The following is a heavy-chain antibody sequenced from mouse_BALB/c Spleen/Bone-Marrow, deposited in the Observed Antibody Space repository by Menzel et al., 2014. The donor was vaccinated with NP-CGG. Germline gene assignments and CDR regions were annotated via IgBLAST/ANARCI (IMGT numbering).Heavy chain of an antibody. Sequence: QVQLKDSGPELVKPGASVRISCKAAGYTFTSYYIHWVKRRPGQGLEWIGWIYPGNVNTKYNEKFKGKATLTADKSSSTAYFLLSSLTSEDSAVYFCAREANWNFDYWGQGTTLTVSS. CDR2: IYPGNVNT. D-gene: IGHD4-1*01. CDR1: GYTFTSYY. CDR3: AREANWNFDY. V-gene: IGHV1S56*01. J-gene: IGHJ2*01.